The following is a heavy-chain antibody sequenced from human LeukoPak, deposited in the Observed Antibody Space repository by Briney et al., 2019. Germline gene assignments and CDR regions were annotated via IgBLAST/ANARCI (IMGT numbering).Heavy chain of an antibody. V-gene: IGHV3-33*01. CDR3: ARDSSSWYNWFDP. CDR2: IWYDGSKR. J-gene: IGHJ5*02. CDR1: GFTFSSHG. Sequence: GGSLRLSCTASGFTFSSHGMNWVRQAPGKGLEWVAVIWYDGSKRYYADPVKGRFTISRDNSKNTLYLQMNSLRAEDTAVYYCARDSSSWYNWFDPWGQGTLVTVSS. D-gene: IGHD6-13*01.